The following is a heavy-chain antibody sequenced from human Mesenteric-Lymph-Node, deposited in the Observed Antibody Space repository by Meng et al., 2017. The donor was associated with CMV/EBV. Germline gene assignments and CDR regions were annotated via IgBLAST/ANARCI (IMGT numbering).Heavy chain of an antibody. CDR3: AKEGRDIVVVPADYYFDY. V-gene: IGHV1-69*05. CDR2: IIPIFGTA. D-gene: IGHD2-2*01. CDR1: GGTFSSYA. J-gene: IGHJ4*02. Sequence: SVKVSCKASGGTFSSYAISWVRQAPGQGLEWMGGIIPIFGTANYAQKFQGRVTITTDESTSTAYMELSSLRSEDTAVYYCAKEGRDIVVVPADYYFDYWGQGTLVTVSS.